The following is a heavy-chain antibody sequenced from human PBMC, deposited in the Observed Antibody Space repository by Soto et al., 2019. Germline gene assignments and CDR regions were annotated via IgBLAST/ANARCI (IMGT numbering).Heavy chain of an antibody. Sequence: DGSRRLSCAASAFTFSSYAMSWVGQAPGKGVDGGSVIRGSAGRTYDADAVNGRCTISRDNYKNTLYRHMNSRRAEAPALYYCAPDYRDSIAAAGTGGFDYWGQGALV. CDR3: APDYRDSIAAAGTGGFDY. CDR1: AFTFSSYA. J-gene: IGHJ4*02. D-gene: IGHD6-13*01. V-gene: IGHV3-23*01. CDR2: IRGSAGRT.